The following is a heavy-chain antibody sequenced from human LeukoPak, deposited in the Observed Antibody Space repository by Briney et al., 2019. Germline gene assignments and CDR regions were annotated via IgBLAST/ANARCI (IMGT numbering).Heavy chain of an antibody. J-gene: IGHJ3*02. Sequence: GGSLRLSCAASGFTFSSYDMHWVRQATGKGLEWVSAIGTAGDTYYPGSVKGRFTISRDNAKNSLYLQMNSLRAEDTAVYYCARSIKLEWLLEGPHAFDIWGQGTMVTVSS. CDR3: ARSIKLEWLLEGPHAFDI. D-gene: IGHD3-3*01. CDR1: GFTFSSYD. CDR2: IGTAGDT. V-gene: IGHV3-13*01.